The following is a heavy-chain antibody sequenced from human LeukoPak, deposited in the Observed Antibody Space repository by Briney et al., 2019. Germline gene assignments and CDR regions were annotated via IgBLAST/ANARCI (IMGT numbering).Heavy chain of an antibody. CDR1: GFTFDDYA. J-gene: IGHJ3*02. CDR3: AKDIEGAFDI. CDR2: ISWNSGSI. Sequence: GGSLRLSCAASGFTFDDYAMHWVRQAPGKGLEWVSGISWNSGSIGYADSVKGRFTISRDNAKNSLYPQMNSLRAEDTALYYCAKDIEGAFDIWGQGTMVTVSS. V-gene: IGHV3-9*01.